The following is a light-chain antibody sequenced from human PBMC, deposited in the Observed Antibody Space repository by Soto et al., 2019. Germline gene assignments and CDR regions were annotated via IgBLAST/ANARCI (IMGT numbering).Light chain of an antibody. Sequence: EIVMTQSTATLSVSPGERATLSCRASQSVSSNLAWYQQKPGQAPRLLIYGASTRATGIPARFSGSGSGTDFTLTISSLQSEDFAVYYCQHYNNWPPYTFGQGTKLEIK. CDR2: GAS. CDR1: QSVSSN. V-gene: IGKV3-15*01. J-gene: IGKJ2*01. CDR3: QHYNNWPPYT.